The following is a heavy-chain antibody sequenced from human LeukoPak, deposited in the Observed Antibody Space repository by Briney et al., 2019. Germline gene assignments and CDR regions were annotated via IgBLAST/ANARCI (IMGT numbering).Heavy chain of an antibody. CDR1: GGTFNSYG. V-gene: IGHV1-69*05. Sequence: SVKASCKASGGTFNSYGFSWVRQAPGQGLEWMGGIIPIFGATKYGQRFQGRLTITTDESTSTSYMELSSLRSEDTAVYYCARVDSMVSTLGPIDTWGQGTLVTVSS. D-gene: IGHD5/OR15-5a*01. CDR2: IIPIFGAT. J-gene: IGHJ5*02. CDR3: ARVDSMVSTLGPIDT.